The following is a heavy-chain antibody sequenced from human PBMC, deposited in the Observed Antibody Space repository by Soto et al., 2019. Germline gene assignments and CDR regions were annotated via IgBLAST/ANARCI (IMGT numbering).Heavy chain of an antibody. V-gene: IGHV1-18*01. D-gene: IGHD4-17*01. J-gene: IGHJ4*02. CDR1: GYTFPTYG. Sequence: ASVKVSCKASGYTFPTYGIDWVRQAPGQGLEWMGWIFPYNGNTKYPQNLQGRVTVTTDTSTTTAYTELRSLRSDDTAVYYCAILGGTTATTPYFDSWGQGTLVTVSS. CDR2: IFPYNGNT. CDR3: AILGGTTATTPYFDS.